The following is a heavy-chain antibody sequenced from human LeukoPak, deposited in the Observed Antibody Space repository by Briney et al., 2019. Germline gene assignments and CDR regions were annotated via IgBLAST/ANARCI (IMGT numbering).Heavy chain of an antibody. Sequence: PSETLSLTCTVSGGSISSSSYYWGWIRQPPGKGLEWIGSIYYSGGTYYNPSLKSRVTISVDTSKNQFSLKPSSVTAADTAVYYCARAGIAVTYYYYYYYMDVWGKGTTVTISS. CDR2: IYYSGGT. V-gene: IGHV4-39*07. CDR3: ARAGIAVTYYYYYYYMDV. CDR1: GGSISSSSYY. D-gene: IGHD6-19*01. J-gene: IGHJ6*03.